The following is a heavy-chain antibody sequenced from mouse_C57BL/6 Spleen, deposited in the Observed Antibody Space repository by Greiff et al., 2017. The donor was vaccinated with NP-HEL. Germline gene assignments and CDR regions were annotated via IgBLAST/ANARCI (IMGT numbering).Heavy chain of an antibody. Sequence: VQLQQSGAELARPGASVKLSCKASGYTFTSYGISWVKQRTGQGLEWIGEIYPRSGNTYYNEKFKGKATLTADKSSSTAYMELRSLTSEDSAVYFCARCSTTVVERDWFAYWGQGTLVTVSA. CDR2: IYPRSGNT. CDR3: ARCSTTVVERDWFAY. CDR1: GYTFTSYG. V-gene: IGHV1-81*01. D-gene: IGHD1-1*01. J-gene: IGHJ3*01.